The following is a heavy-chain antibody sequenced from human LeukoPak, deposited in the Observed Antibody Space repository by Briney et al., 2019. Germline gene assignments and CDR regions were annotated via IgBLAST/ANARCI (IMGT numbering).Heavy chain of an antibody. J-gene: IGHJ3*02. CDR2: ISSSSSYI. V-gene: IGHV3-21*01. CDR3: ARDRLIYGDYGDAFDI. Sequence: GGSLRLSCAASGFTFSRYSMNWVRXAPGKXLEWVSSISSSSSYIYYADSVKGRFTISRDNAKTSLYLQMNSLRAEGTAVYYCARDRLIYGDYGDAFDIWGQGTMVTVSS. D-gene: IGHD4-17*01. CDR1: GFTFSRYS.